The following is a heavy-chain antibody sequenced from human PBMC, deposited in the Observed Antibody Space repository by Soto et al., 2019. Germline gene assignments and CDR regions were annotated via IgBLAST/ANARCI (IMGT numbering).Heavy chain of an antibody. V-gene: IGHV3-9*01. Sequence: PGGSLRLSCAASGFTFDDYAMHWVRQAPGKGLEWVSGISWNSGSIGYADSVKGRFTISRDNAKNSLYLQMNSLRAEDTALYYCAKDAYFGQGPYYFDYWGQGTLVTVSS. CDR1: GFTFDDYA. CDR3: AKDAYFGQGPYYFDY. D-gene: IGHD2-21*01. CDR2: ISWNSGSI. J-gene: IGHJ4*02.